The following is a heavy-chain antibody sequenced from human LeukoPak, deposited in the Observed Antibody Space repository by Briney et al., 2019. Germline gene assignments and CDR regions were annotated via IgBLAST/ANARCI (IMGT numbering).Heavy chain of an antibody. V-gene: IGHV4-39*01. CDR3: ARSLGSPYYYYMDV. Sequence: SETLSLTCTVSGDSISSSSYYWGWIRQPPGKGLEWIGSIYYSGSTYYNPSLKSRVTISVDTSKNQFSLKLSSVTAADTAVYYCARSLGSPYYYYMDVWGKGTTVTVSS. J-gene: IGHJ6*03. CDR2: IYYSGST. CDR1: GDSISSSSYY. D-gene: IGHD7-27*01.